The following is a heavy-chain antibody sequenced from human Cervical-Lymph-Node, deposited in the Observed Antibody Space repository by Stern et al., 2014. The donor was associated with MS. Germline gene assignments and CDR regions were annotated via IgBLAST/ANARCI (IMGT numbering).Heavy chain of an antibody. Sequence: EVKLVESGGEVKKSGESLKISCEGSGYDFPTYWIGWVRQMAGKGLELMGIILPGDVDPRYSPSFQDQYPISADKSLNTAYLQWCSLKASDTAMYYCARPLRGVNNAFDMWGQGTMVTVSS. J-gene: IGHJ3*02. CDR3: ARPLRGVNNAFDM. D-gene: IGHD3-10*01. CDR2: ILPGDVDP. V-gene: IGHV5-51*01. CDR1: GYDFPTYW.